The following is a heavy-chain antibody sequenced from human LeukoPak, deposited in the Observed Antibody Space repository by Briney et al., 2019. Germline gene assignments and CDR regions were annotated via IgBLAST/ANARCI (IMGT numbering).Heavy chain of an antibody. Sequence: GGSLRLSCVTSGFPFTTYWIHWIRQAPGKGLEWVSRLSSDGSRPTYADSVKGRFIISRDNAKKTVYLQMNSLRVEDTAFYFCARFAAYEYHFDYWGRGALVTVSS. J-gene: IGHJ4*02. D-gene: IGHD5-12*01. V-gene: IGHV3-74*03. CDR1: GFPFTTYW. CDR2: LSSDGSRP. CDR3: ARFAAYEYHFDY.